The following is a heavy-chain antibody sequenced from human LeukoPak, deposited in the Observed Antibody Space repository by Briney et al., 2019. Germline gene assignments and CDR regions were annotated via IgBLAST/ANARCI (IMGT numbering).Heavy chain of an antibody. Sequence: GGSLRLSCVVSGLTFSNVWMSWVRQAPGKGLEWVGRIKSKTHGGTTDYAAPVYGRFTVSRDDSKNTLYLQMNSLKTEDTAVYYCTSIHDYWGQGTLVTVSS. CDR2: IKSKTHGGTT. CDR1: GLTFSNVW. CDR3: TSIHDY. V-gene: IGHV3-15*01. J-gene: IGHJ4*02.